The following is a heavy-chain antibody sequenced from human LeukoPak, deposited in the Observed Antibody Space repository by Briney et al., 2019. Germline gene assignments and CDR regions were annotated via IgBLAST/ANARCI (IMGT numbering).Heavy chain of an antibody. CDR2: ISSSSSYI. V-gene: IGHV3-21*01. J-gene: IGHJ6*02. CDR3: ARERSSYSFGNYYYYGVDV. CDR1: GFTFSSYS. Sequence: GGSLRLSCAASGFTFSSYSMNWVRQAPGKGLEWVSSISSSSSYIYYADSVKGRFTISRDNAKNSLYLQMNSLRAEDTAVYYCARERSSYSFGNYYYYGVDVWGQGTTVTVSS. D-gene: IGHD2-21*01.